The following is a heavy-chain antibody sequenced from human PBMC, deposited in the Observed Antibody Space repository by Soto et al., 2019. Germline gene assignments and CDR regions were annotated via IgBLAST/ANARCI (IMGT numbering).Heavy chain of an antibody. D-gene: IGHD1-26*01. Sequence: EVQLLESGGGLAQPGGSLSLSCAASGFNFSIYAMNWVRQAPGTGQEWVSVMIGDGTSWHYADSVRGRFTISRENSKNMLYLQMNNLRAEDTAVYYCAKDLQQDGRYDLDYWGQGTLVTVSS. V-gene: IGHV3-23*01. CDR3: AKDLQQDGRYDLDY. J-gene: IGHJ4*02. CDR2: MIGDGTSW. CDR1: GFNFSIYA.